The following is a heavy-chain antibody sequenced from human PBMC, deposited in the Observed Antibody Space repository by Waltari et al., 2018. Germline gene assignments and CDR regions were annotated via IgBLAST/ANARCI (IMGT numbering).Heavy chain of an antibody. J-gene: IGHJ4*02. CDR1: GFTFSSYG. Sequence: QVQLVESGGGVVQPGRSLRLSCAASGFTFSSYGMPWVRQAPGKGLEWVAVIWYDGSNKYYADSVKGRFTISRDNSKNTLYLQMNSLRAEDTAVYYCARAYIAVAGTVDYWGQGTLVTVSS. CDR3: ARAYIAVAGTVDY. CDR2: IWYDGSNK. V-gene: IGHV3-33*01. D-gene: IGHD6-19*01.